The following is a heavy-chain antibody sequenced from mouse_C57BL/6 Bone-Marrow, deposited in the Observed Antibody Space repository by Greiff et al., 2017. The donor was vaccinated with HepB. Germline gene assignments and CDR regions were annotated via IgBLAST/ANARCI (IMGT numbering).Heavy chain of an antibody. Sequence: EVKVEESGGGLVKPGGSLKLSCAASGFTFSDYGMHWVRQAPEKGLEWVAYISSGSSTIYYADTVKGRFTISRDNAKNTLFLQMTSLRSEDTAMYYCARPLPYYAMDYWGQGTSVTVSS. D-gene: IGHD6-1*01. CDR3: ARPLPYYAMDY. V-gene: IGHV5-17*01. CDR2: ISSGSSTI. CDR1: GFTFSDYG. J-gene: IGHJ4*01.